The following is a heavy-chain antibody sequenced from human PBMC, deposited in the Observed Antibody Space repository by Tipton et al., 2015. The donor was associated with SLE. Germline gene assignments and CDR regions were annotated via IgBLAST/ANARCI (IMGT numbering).Heavy chain of an antibody. D-gene: IGHD3-22*01. CDR3: ARGDTMIVVVTPGAFDI. CDR2: IYYSGST. Sequence: TLSLTCTVSGGSISSSSYYWGWIRQPPGKGLEWIGSIYYSGSTNYNPSLKSRVTISVDTSKNQFSLKLSSVTAADTAVYYCARGDTMIVVVTPGAFDIWGQGTMVTVSS. J-gene: IGHJ3*02. CDR1: GGSISSSSYY. V-gene: IGHV4-39*07.